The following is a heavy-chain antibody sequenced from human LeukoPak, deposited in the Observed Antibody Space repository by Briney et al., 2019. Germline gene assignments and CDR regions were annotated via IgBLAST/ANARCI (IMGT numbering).Heavy chain of an antibody. CDR2: ISGSGGST. D-gene: IGHD3-3*01. CDR3: AKTGRILEWLPFDY. Sequence: PGGSLRLSCAASGFTFSSYGMSWVRQAPGKGLEWVSAISGSGGSTYYADSVKGRFTISRDNSKNTLYLQMNSLRAEDTAVYYCAKTGRILEWLPFDYWGQGTLVTVSS. J-gene: IGHJ4*02. V-gene: IGHV3-23*01. CDR1: GFTFSSYG.